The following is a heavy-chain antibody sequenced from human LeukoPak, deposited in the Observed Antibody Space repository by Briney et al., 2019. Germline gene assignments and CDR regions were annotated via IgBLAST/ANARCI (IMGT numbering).Heavy chain of an antibody. CDR3: ASHWAQQLVSDY. V-gene: IGHV3-30*03. J-gene: IGHJ4*02. CDR2: ISYDGRNK. D-gene: IGHD6-13*01. CDR1: GFTFSSYG. Sequence: GSLRLSCAASGFTFSSYGMHWVRQAPGKGLEWVAVISYDGRNKYYADSVKGRFTISRDNSKNTLYLQMNSLRVEDTAVYYCASHWAQQLVSDYWGQGTLVTVSS.